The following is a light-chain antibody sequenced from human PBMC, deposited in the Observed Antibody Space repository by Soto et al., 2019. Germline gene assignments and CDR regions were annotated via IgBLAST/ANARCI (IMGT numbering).Light chain of an antibody. CDR2: GAS. CDR1: QSVSSN. J-gene: IGKJ4*01. CDR3: QQYNIWPPLT. V-gene: IGKV3-15*01. Sequence: EIVMTQSPATLSVSPGERATLSCRASQSVSSNLAWYQQKPGQAPRLLVYGASTRATGIPARFSGSGSGTEFTLTISSLQSEDFAVYYCQQYNIWPPLTGRGSTKLEIK.